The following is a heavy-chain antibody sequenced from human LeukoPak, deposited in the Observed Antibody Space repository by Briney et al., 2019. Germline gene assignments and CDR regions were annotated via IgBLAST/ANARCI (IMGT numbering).Heavy chain of an antibody. Sequence: GESLKISCKGSGYRFTTYWIAWVRQMPGKGLEWMGIIYPGDSDTRYSPSFQGQVTISADKSISTAYLQWSSLKASDTAMYYCAITPNYYDSSGYYQIFDYWGREPWSPSPQ. V-gene: IGHV5-51*01. CDR3: AITPNYYDSSGYYQIFDY. CDR1: GYRFTTYW. J-gene: IGHJ4*02. CDR2: IYPGDSDT. D-gene: IGHD3-22*01.